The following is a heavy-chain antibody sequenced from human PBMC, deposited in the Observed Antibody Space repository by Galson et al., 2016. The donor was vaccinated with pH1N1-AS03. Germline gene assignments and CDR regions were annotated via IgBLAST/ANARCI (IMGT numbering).Heavy chain of an antibody. Sequence: SETLSLTSAVSGGSITSDYWSWIRQPPGKGLEWIGYTYYSGNTNYNPSLKSRITISVDTSKNQLSLRLSSVTAADSAVYYCARGVLVPAATHTWGQGTLVTVSS. CDR2: TYYSGNT. CDR1: GGSITSDY. J-gene: IGHJ5*02. V-gene: IGHV4-59*01. D-gene: IGHD2-2*01. CDR3: ARGVLVPAATHT.